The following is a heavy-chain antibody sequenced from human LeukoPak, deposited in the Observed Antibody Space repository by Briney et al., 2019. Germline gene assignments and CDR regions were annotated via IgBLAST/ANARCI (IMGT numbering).Heavy chain of an antibody. CDR1: GVMFPSYW. D-gene: IGHD3-16*01. V-gene: IGHV3-7*04. CDR3: ARRHHFRFLDS. CDR2: VKQDGSEK. Sequence: PGGSLRLSCAASGVMFPSYWMTWVRQAPGKGLEWVANVKQDGSEKYYVDSVKGRFTISRDNAKNSVYLQMNSLRAEDTAVYYCARRHHFRFLDSWGQGTLVTVSS. J-gene: IGHJ4*02.